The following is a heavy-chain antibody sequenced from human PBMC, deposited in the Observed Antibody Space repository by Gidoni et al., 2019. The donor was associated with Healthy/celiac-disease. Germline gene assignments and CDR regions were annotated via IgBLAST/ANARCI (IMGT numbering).Heavy chain of an antibody. CDR3: ARDPGDEEWLGSYYYYGMDV. D-gene: IGHD3-3*01. CDR2: IWYDGSNK. J-gene: IGHJ6*02. V-gene: IGHV3-33*01. Sequence: QVQLVESGGGVVQPGRSLRLSCAASGFTFSSYGMHWVRQAPGKGLEWVAVIWYDGSNKYYADAVKGRFTISRDNSKNTLYLQMNSLRAEDTAVYYCARDPGDEEWLGSYYYYGMDVWGQGTTVTVSS. CDR1: GFTFSSYG.